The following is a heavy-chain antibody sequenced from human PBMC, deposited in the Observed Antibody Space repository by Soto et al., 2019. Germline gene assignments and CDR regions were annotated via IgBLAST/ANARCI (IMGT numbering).Heavy chain of an antibody. Sequence: GASVKVSCKASGYTFTSYGISWVRQAPGQGLEWMGWISAYNGNTNYAQKLQGRVTMTTDTSTSTAYMELRSLRSDDTAVYYCAREFETTYRTSWFDPWGQGTLVTVSS. CDR3: AREFETTYRTSWFDP. CDR2: ISAYNGNT. D-gene: IGHD1-1*01. V-gene: IGHV1-18*01. CDR1: GYTFTSYG. J-gene: IGHJ5*02.